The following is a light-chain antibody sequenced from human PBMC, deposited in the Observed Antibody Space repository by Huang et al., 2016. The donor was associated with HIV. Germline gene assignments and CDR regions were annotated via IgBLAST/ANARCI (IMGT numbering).Light chain of an antibody. V-gene: IGKV3-11*01. Sequence: EIVLTQSPDTLSLSPGERATLSCRASQSVSKYLAWYQQKPGQSPRLLSYGASNRAAGIPARFSVSVSGTDFTLSISSLEPEDFAVYYCQQRDNWPPMYTFGQGTKLEIK. J-gene: IGKJ2*01. CDR1: QSVSKY. CDR2: GAS. CDR3: QQRDNWPPMYT.